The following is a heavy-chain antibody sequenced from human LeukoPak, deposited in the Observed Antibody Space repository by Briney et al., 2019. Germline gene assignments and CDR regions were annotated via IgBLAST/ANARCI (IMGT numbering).Heavy chain of an antibody. J-gene: IGHJ6*03. CDR2: IIPIFGTA. Sequence: SVKVSCKASGGTFSSYAISWVRQAPGQGLEWMGGIIPIFGTANYAQKFQGRVTITTDESTSTAYMELSSLRSEDTAVYYCARDVVSAAGFYYYYYYMDVWGKGTTVTVSS. CDR1: GGTFSSYA. CDR3: ARDVVSAAGFYYYYYYMDV. D-gene: IGHD6-13*01. V-gene: IGHV1-69*05.